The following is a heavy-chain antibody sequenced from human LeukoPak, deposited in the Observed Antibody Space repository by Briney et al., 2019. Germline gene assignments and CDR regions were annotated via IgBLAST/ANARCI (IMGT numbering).Heavy chain of an antibody. CDR1: GFTFSNYA. CDR2: ISGSGGGT. J-gene: IGHJ3*02. Sequence: GGSLRLSCAVSGFTFSNYAMSWVRQAPGKGLEWVSAISGSGGGTYYAESVKGRFTTSRDNSRNTMYLQMNSLRAEDTALYYCARGYSRAAFDIWGQGTVVAVSS. CDR3: ARGYSRAAFDI. V-gene: IGHV3-23*01. D-gene: IGHD2-15*01.